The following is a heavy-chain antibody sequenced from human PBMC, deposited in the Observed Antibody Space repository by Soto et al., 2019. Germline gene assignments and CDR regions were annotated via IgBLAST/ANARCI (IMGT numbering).Heavy chain of an antibody. V-gene: IGHV3-23*01. Sequence: PGGSLRLSCVASGSTFSSDVMSWVRQAPGKGLEWVSGIGGGTTYYADSVKGRFTVSRDNSKNTQFLQMNSLRVEDTAVHYCEKGFISGGHYANGICYHFDYWGQGTPVTVSS. D-gene: IGHD2-8*01. CDR3: EKGFISGGHYANGICYHFDY. J-gene: IGHJ4*02. CDR1: GSTFSSDV. CDR2: IGGGTT.